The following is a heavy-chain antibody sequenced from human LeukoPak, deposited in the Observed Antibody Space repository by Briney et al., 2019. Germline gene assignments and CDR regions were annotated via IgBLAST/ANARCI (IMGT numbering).Heavy chain of an antibody. J-gene: IGHJ4*02. CDR1: GYTFTGYY. CDR3: AREMGEYYDILTGYFPFDY. Sequence: ASVKVSCKAYGYTFTGYYMHWVRQAPGQGLEWMGWINPNSGGTNYAQKFQGRVTMTRDTSISTAYMELSRLRSDDTAVYYCAREMGEYYDILTGYFPFDYWSQGTLVTVSS. D-gene: IGHD3-9*01. CDR2: INPNSGGT. V-gene: IGHV1-2*02.